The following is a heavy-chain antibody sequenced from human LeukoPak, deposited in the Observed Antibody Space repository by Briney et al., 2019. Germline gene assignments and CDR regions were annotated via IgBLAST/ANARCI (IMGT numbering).Heavy chain of an antibody. Sequence: GASVKVSCKASGYSFTDKYMHWVRQAPGQGLEWMGWINPNSGGTNYAQKFQGRVTMTTDTSMSTAYMELSRLTSDDTAVYYCTRLFSGIAARGYYYYYMDVWGKGTTVTVSS. CDR2: INPNSGGT. CDR1: GYSFTDKY. V-gene: IGHV1-2*02. CDR3: TRLFSGIAARGYYYYYMDV. D-gene: IGHD6-6*01. J-gene: IGHJ6*03.